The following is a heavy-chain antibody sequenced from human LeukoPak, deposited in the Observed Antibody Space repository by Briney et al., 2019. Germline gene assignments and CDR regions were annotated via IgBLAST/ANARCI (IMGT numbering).Heavy chain of an antibody. CDR2: ISSSGSTI. J-gene: IGHJ4*02. Sequence: GGSLRLSCAASGFTFSDYYMSWIRQAPGKGLEWVSYISSSGSTIYYADSVKGRFTISRDNAKNSLYLQMNSLRAEDTAVYYCARDREYYYGSGSYLGFIDYWGQGTPVTVSS. CDR1: GFTFSDYY. CDR3: ARDREYYYGSGSYLGFIDY. D-gene: IGHD3-10*01. V-gene: IGHV3-11*01.